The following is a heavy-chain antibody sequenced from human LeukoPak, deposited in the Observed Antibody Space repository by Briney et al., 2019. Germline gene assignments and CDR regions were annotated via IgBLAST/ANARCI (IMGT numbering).Heavy chain of an antibody. CDR2: IYHSGST. CDR1: GGSISSTNW. V-gene: IGHV4-4*02. J-gene: IGHJ5*02. CDR3: AREFPWFDP. Sequence: SETLSLTCVVSGGSISSTNWWSWVRQPPGKGLEWIGEIYHSGSTNYNPSLKSRVTISVDTSKNQFSLKLTSVTAADTAVYYCAREFPWFDPWGQGTLVTVSS.